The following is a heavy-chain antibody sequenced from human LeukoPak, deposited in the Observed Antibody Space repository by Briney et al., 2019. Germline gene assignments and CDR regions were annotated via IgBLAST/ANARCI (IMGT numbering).Heavy chain of an antibody. Sequence: GGSLRLSCAASGFTFTHLAINWVRQAPGEGLEWVATINPTVADTYYADSVKRRFTISRHISKNALCLQMTSLRVKDTAVYYCARRAYNWGAFDIWGEGTMVTVSS. CDR3: ARRAYNWGAFDI. D-gene: IGHD5-24*01. CDR2: INPTVADT. V-gene: IGHV3-23*01. CDR1: GFTFTHLA. J-gene: IGHJ3*02.